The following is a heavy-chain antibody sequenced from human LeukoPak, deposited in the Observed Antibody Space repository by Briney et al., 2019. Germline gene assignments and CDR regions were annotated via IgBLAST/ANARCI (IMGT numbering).Heavy chain of an antibody. CDR2: ISSNGDST. Sequence: PGGSLRLSCAASGFTFSSYPMHWVRQAPGKGLEYVSGISSNGDSTYYANSVKGRFTISRDNSKNTLYLQMGGLRAEDMAVYYCAREYYYEELDYWGQGTLVTVSS. CDR3: AREYYYEELDY. D-gene: IGHD3-22*01. J-gene: IGHJ4*02. CDR1: GFTFSSYP. V-gene: IGHV3-64*01.